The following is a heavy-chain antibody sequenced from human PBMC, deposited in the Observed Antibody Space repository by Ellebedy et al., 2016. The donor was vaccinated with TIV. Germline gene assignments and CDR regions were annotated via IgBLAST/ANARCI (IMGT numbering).Heavy chain of an antibody. CDR3: TLTQNYFDY. CDR1: GFTFSNAW. CDR2: IKSKTDGGTT. Sequence: GESLKISCAASGFTFSNAWMNWVRQAPGKGLEWVGRIKSKTDGGTTDYAATVKGRFTISKDDSKNKLYLQINSLKTEDKAVYYCTLTQNYFDYWGQGTLVTVSS. J-gene: IGHJ4*02. V-gene: IGHV3-15*07. D-gene: IGHD4-23*01.